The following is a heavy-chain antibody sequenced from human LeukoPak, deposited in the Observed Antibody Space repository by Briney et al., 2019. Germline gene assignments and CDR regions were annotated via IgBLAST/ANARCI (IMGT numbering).Heavy chain of an antibody. D-gene: IGHD3-10*01. CDR2: IYYSGST. V-gene: IGHV4-39*07. CDR3: ARRRLGYYGSGSYSARPFDY. J-gene: IGHJ4*02. Sequence: SETLSLTCTVSGGSISSSSYYWGWIRQPPGKGLEWIGSIYYSGSTYYNPSLKSRVTISVDTSKNQFSLKLSSVTAADTAVYYCARRRLGYYGSGSYSARPFDYWGQGTLVTVSS. CDR1: GGSISSSSYY.